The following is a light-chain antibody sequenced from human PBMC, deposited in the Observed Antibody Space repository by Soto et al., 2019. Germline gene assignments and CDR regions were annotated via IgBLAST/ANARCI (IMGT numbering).Light chain of an antibody. CDR3: QQYNNWPLT. CDR2: GAS. CDR1: QNVNTN. J-gene: IGKJ4*01. Sequence: VMTQSPATLSVSPGDRATLSCRASQNVNTNLAWYQQQPGQAPRLLIFGASTWATGIPARFSGSGSGTEFTLTISSLQPEDFAVYYCQQYNNWPLTFGGGTKVDIK. V-gene: IGKV3-15*01.